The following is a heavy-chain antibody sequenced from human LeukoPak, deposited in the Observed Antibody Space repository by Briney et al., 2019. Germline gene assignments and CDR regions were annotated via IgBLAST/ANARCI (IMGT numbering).Heavy chain of an antibody. Sequence: SETLSLTCTVSGGSISSYYWSWIRQPPGKGLEWIGCIYYSGSTNYNPSLKSRVTISVDTSKNQFSLKLSSVTAADTAVYYCARGETYYDILTGYSPVNWFDPWGQGTLVTVSS. CDR2: IYYSGST. J-gene: IGHJ5*02. V-gene: IGHV4-59*01. CDR3: ARGETYYDILTGYSPVNWFDP. CDR1: GGSISSYY. D-gene: IGHD3-9*01.